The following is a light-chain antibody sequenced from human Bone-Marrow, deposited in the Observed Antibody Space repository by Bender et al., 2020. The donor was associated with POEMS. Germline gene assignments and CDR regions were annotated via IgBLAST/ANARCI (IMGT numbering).Light chain of an antibody. Sequence: QSVLTQPPSASGTPGQRVTISCSGGSSNIGAHAVNWYQHLPGTAPKLLIYSSHRRPSEVPDRFSGSRSGTSASLAISGLQSEDEGDYYCAAWDDSLDCQVFGGGTKLTVL. CDR1: SSNIGAHA. V-gene: IGLV1-44*01. CDR2: SSH. J-gene: IGLJ3*02. CDR3: AAWDDSLDCQV.